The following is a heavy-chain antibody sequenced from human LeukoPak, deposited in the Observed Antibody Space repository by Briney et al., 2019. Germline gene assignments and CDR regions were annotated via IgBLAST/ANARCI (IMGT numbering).Heavy chain of an antibody. J-gene: IGHJ1*01. CDR3: ARDSSEFRSLIFH. V-gene: IGHV1-69*06. Sequence: SVKVSCKASGGTFSSYAINWVRQAPGQGLEWMGGITPMFGTAKYAQKFQGRVTITADKSTSTAYMELSSLRSEDTAVYYCARDSSEFRSLIFHWGQGTLVTVSS. CDR2: ITPMFGTA. D-gene: IGHD3-9*01. CDR1: GGTFSSYA.